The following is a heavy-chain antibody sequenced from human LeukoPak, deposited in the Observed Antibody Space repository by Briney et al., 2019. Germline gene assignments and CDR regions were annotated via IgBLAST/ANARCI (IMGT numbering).Heavy chain of an antibody. CDR2: IIPIFGTA. Sequence: GASVKVSCKASGGTFSSYAISWVRQAPGQGLEWMGGIIPIFGTANYAQKFQGRVTITADESTSTAYMELSSLRSEDTAVYYCARTSATYYYGSGSYFHWGQGTLVTVSS. V-gene: IGHV1-69*13. J-gene: IGHJ4*02. CDR1: GGTFSSYA. CDR3: ARTSATYYYGSGSYFH. D-gene: IGHD3-10*01.